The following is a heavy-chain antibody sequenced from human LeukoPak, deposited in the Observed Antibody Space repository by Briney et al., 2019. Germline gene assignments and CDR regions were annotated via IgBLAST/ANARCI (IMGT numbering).Heavy chain of an antibody. D-gene: IGHD3-22*01. CDR2: IHPSGML. Sequence: SETLSLTCTVSGASFNSDDQYWNWIRQSPGKGLEWIGSIHPSGMLYNNPSLESRVTMSRDTSKNQFSLNLNSVTAADTAVYFCSRGLDSRKFGYWGQGILVTVSS. CDR1: GASFNSDDQY. V-gene: IGHV4-31*03. CDR3: SRGLDSRKFGY. J-gene: IGHJ4*02.